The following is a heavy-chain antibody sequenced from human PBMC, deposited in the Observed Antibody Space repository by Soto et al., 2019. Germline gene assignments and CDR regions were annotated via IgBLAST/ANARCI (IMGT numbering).Heavy chain of an antibody. Sequence: EVQLVESGGGLVKPGGSLRLSCAASGFTFSSYSMNWVRQAPGKGLEWVSSISSSSSYIYYADSVKGRFTISRDNAKNSLYLQMNSLRAEDTAVYYCAREGDYDFWSGYYRDYYYMDVWGKGTTVTVSS. V-gene: IGHV3-21*01. D-gene: IGHD3-3*01. CDR2: ISSSSSYI. CDR1: GFTFSSYS. J-gene: IGHJ6*03. CDR3: AREGDYDFWSGYYRDYYYMDV.